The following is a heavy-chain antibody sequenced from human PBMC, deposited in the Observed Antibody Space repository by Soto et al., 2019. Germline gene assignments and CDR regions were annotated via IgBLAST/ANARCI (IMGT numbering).Heavy chain of an antibody. CDR2: ISGSGGST. J-gene: IGHJ4*02. D-gene: IGHD3-10*01. V-gene: IGHV3-23*01. Sequence: PGGSLRLSCAASGFTFSSYAMSWVRQAPGKGLEWVSAISGSGGSTYYADSVKGRFTISRDNSKNTLYLQMNSLRAEDTAVYYCAKRGVLLWFGELSPFDYWGQGTLVTVSS. CDR3: AKRGVLLWFGELSPFDY. CDR1: GFTFSSYA.